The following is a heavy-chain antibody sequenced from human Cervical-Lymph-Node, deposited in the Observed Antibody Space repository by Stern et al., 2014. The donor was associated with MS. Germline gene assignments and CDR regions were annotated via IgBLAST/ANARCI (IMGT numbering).Heavy chain of an antibody. Sequence: QVTLRESGPTLVKPTQTLTLTCTFSGFSLSTNGLGVGWIRQPPGKALECLAVIYWDNDKRYSASLKSRLTITKDTSRNQVVLTMTNMEPVDTGTYYCAQSASSWYTADHWGQGTLVTVSS. V-gene: IGHV2-5*02. CDR3: AQSASSWYTADH. CDR2: IYWDNDK. J-gene: IGHJ4*02. D-gene: IGHD6-13*01. CDR1: GFSLSTNGLG.